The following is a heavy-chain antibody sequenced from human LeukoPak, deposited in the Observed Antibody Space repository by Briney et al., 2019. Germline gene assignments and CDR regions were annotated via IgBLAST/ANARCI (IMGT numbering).Heavy chain of an antibody. D-gene: IGHD2-2*02. CDR2: ISSDGSNK. J-gene: IGHJ4*02. Sequence: GGSLRLSCAASGFTFSSFAIHWVRQAPGKGLEWVAVISSDGSNKFYADSVRGRFTISRDNSKNTLNLQMNSLRPEDTAVYYCARDRPVGVPIAISYDLDSWGQGTLVSVSS. CDR1: GFTFSSFA. CDR3: ARDRPVGVPIAISYDLDS. V-gene: IGHV3-30*01.